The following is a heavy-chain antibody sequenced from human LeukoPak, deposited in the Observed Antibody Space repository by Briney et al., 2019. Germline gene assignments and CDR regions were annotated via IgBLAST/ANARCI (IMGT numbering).Heavy chain of an antibody. V-gene: IGHV3-53*01. D-gene: IGHD5-18*01. CDR2: IYSGGST. J-gene: IGHJ6*03. CDR1: GFTVSSNY. CDR3: ARGSKEGSYGWVYYYYMDV. Sequence: GGSLRLSCAASGFTVSSNYMSWVRQAPGKGLEWVSVIYSGGSTYYADSVKGRFTISRDNSKNTLYLQMNSLRAEDTAVYYCARGSKEGSYGWVYYYYMDVWGKGTTVTISS.